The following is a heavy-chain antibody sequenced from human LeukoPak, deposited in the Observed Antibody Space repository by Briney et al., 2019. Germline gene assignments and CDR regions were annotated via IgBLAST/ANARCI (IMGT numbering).Heavy chain of an antibody. D-gene: IGHD2-15*01. J-gene: IGHJ6*02. V-gene: IGHV3-33*01. CDR3: AREVRGSGGSRHYGMDV. CDR1: GFTFSIYG. CDR2: IWYDGSNK. Sequence: GGSLRLSCVASGFTFSIYGMHWVRQAPGKGLEWVAVIWYDGSNKYYADSVKGRFTISRVNSKNTLYLEVNGLRAEDRAVYYCAREVRGSGGSRHYGMDVGGQGTRVTVPS.